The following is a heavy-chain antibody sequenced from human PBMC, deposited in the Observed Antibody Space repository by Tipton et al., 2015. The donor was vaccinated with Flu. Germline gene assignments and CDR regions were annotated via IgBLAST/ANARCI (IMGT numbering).Heavy chain of an antibody. V-gene: IGHV4-34*01. Sequence: LRLSCAVYGGSFSGYYWSWIRQPPGKGLEWIGEINHSGSTNYNPSLKSRVTISVDTSKNQFSLKLSSVTAADTAVYYCARLYSNYLWYYGMDVWGQGTTVTVSS. CDR2: INHSGST. CDR1: GGSFSGYY. J-gene: IGHJ6*02. D-gene: IGHD4-11*01. CDR3: ARLYSNYLWYYGMDV.